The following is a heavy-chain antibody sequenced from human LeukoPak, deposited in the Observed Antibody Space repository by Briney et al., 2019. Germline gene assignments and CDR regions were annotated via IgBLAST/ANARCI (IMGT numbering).Heavy chain of an antibody. V-gene: IGHV3-13*01. CDR3: ARDGVAAAGFDY. Sequence: GTSLRLSCAASGFTFSNYDMHWVRQATGKGLEWVSGIGTAGDIYYPGSVKGRFTISRDNSKNTLYLQMNSLRAEDTAVYYCARDGVAAAGFDYWGQGTLVTVSS. D-gene: IGHD6-13*01. J-gene: IGHJ4*02. CDR1: GFTFSNYD. CDR2: IGTAGDI.